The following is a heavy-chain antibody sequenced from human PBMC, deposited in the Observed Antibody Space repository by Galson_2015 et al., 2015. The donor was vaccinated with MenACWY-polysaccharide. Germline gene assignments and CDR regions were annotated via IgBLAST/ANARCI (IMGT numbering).Heavy chain of an antibody. V-gene: IGHV3-7*01. CDR3: VRDWWCGRAACYYFDF. CDR1: GFVFNNYW. CDR2: IKHDGSET. D-gene: IGHD2-8*02. Sequence: SLRLSCAASGFVFNNYWMSWIRQSPGKGLERVANIKHDGSETYYLDSEKGRFVVSRDNARNSLYLQMSSLRAEDTAVYYCVRDWWCGRAACYYFDFWGQGTLVTVSS. J-gene: IGHJ4*02.